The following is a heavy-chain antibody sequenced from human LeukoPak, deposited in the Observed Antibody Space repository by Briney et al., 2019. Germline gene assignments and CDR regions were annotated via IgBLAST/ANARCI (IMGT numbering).Heavy chain of an antibody. CDR3: TTDRYYDNSELQFQH. CDR2: IKRETDGGTI. CDR1: GFTFSNAW. V-gene: IGHV3-15*07. Sequence: PGGSLRLSCAASGFTFSNAWRNWVRQAPGKGLEWLGRIKRETDGGTIDYAAPVKGRFTISRDDSRNTLYLQMDSLKIEDTAVYYCTTDRYYDNSELQFQHWGQGTLVTVSS. J-gene: IGHJ1*01. D-gene: IGHD3-22*01.